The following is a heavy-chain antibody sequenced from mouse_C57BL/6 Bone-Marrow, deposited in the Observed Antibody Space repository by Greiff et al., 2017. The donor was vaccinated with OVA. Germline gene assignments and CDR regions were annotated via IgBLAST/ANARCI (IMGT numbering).Heavy chain of an antibody. V-gene: IGHV1-64*01. Sequence: QVQLQQSGAELVKPGASVKLSCKASGYTFTSYWMHWVRQRPGQGLEWIGMISPNSGSTNYNEKFKSKATLTVDKSSSTAYMQLSSLTSEDSAVYYCARLTGVLGRRENYVDDWGQGTTLTVSS. CDR1: GYTFTSYW. D-gene: IGHD4-1*01. CDR3: ARLTGVLGRRENYVDD. CDR2: ISPNSGST. J-gene: IGHJ2*01.